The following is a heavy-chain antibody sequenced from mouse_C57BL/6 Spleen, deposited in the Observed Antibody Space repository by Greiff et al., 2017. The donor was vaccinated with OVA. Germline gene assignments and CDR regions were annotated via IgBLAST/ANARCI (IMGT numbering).Heavy chain of an antibody. D-gene: IGHD1-1*01. V-gene: IGHV5-6*01. CDR2: ISSGGSYT. J-gene: IGHJ2*01. Sequence: EVKLVESGGDLVKPGGSLKLSCAASGFTFSSYGMSWVRQTPDKRLEWVATISSGGSYTYYPDSVKGRFTISRDNAKNTLYLQMSSLKSEDTAMYYCARLYYYGSSLYYFDYWGQGTTLTVSS. CDR1: GFTFSSYG. CDR3: ARLYYYGSSLYYFDY.